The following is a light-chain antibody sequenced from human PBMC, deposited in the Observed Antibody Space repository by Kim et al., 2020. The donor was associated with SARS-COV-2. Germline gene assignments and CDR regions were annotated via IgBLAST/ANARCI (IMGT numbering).Light chain of an antibody. CDR3: QAWDSSTAR. CDR2: QDS. Sequence: SYELTQPPSVSVSPGQTASITCSGDKLGDEYACWYQQKPGQSPVLVIYQDSKRPSGIPERFSGSNSGNTATLTISGTQAMDEADYYCQAWDSSTARFGGG. V-gene: IGLV3-1*01. CDR1: KLGDEY. J-gene: IGLJ2*01.